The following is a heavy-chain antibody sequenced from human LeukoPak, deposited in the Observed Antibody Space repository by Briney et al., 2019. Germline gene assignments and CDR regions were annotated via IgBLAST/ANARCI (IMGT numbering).Heavy chain of an antibody. CDR1: GGSISSYY. CDR2: IYHSGST. D-gene: IGHD6-13*01. J-gene: IGHJ4*02. V-gene: IGHV4-59*08. CDR3: ARAVSYSSSWYYIDY. Sequence: PSETLSLTCTVSGGSISSYYWSWIRQPPGKGLEWIGSIYHSGSTYYNPSLKSRVTISVDTSKNQFSLKLSSVTAADTAVYYCARAVSYSSSWYYIDYWGQGTLVTVSS.